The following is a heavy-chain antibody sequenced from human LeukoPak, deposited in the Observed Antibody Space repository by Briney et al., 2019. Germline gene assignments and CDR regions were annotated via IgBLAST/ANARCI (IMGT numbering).Heavy chain of an antibody. CDR3: AKNPKFGELLN. V-gene: IGHV3-23*01. Sequence: PGGSLRLSCAASRFTFSNYTMNWVRQAPGKGLEWVSAISGSGGSTYYADSVKGRFTISRDNSKNTLYLQMNSLRAEDTAVYYCAKNPKFGELLNWGQGTLVTVSS. CDR2: ISGSGGST. CDR1: RFTFSNYT. J-gene: IGHJ4*02. D-gene: IGHD3-10*01.